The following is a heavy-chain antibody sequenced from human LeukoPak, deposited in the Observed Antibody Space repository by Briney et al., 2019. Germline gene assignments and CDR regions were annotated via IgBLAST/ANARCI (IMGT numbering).Heavy chain of an antibody. Sequence: ASVKVSCKASGYTFTGYYMHWVRQAPGQGLEWMGWMNPNSGNTGYAQKFQGRVTMTRNTSISTAYMELSSLRSEDTAVYYCARGRGGRRLLWFGELSQKWYYYMDVWGKGTTVTISS. CDR1: GYTFTGYY. V-gene: IGHV1-8*02. CDR3: ARGRGGRRLLWFGELSQKWYYYMDV. D-gene: IGHD3-10*01. CDR2: MNPNSGNT. J-gene: IGHJ6*03.